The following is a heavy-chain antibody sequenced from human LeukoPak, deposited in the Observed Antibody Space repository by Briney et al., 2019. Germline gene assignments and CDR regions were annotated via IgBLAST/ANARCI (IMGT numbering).Heavy chain of an antibody. CDR2: ISYDGSNK. J-gene: IGHJ6*02. CDR3: ARGDYGGFYGMDV. Sequence: GGSLRLSCAASGFTFSSYGMHWVRQAPGKGLEWVAVISYDGSNKYYADSVKGRFTISRDSSKNTLYLQMNSLRAEDTAVYYCARGDYGGFYGMDVWGQGTTVTVSS. V-gene: IGHV3-30*03. CDR1: GFTFSSYG. D-gene: IGHD4-23*01.